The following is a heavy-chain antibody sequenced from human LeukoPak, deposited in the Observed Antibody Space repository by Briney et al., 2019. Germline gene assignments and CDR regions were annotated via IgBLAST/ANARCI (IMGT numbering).Heavy chain of an antibody. Sequence: SETLSLTCTVSGGTVSTYYWNWIRQSAGKGLEWIGRIYSSGITDYSPSLKSRATISVDTSKNQFSLKLSSVTAADTAVYYCASTRDGYNQYYFDYWGQGTLVTVSS. CDR3: ASTRDGYNQYYFDY. D-gene: IGHD5-24*01. V-gene: IGHV4-4*07. J-gene: IGHJ4*02. CDR1: GGTVSTYY. CDR2: IYSSGIT.